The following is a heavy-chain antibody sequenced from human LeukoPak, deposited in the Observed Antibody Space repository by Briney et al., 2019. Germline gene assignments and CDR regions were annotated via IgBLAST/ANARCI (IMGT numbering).Heavy chain of an antibody. CDR2: ISAGNGDT. CDR1: GYTFTSYA. V-gene: IGHV1-3*01. Sequence: GASVMVSCKAFGYTFTSYAMHWVRQAPGQRLEWMGWISAGNGDTKYSQKFQDRVTLTRDTSASAAYMELSSLRSEDTAVYYCARPTYYYDSSGYSESPHFDYWGQGTLVTVSS. CDR3: ARPTYYYDSSGYSESPHFDY. J-gene: IGHJ4*02. D-gene: IGHD3-22*01.